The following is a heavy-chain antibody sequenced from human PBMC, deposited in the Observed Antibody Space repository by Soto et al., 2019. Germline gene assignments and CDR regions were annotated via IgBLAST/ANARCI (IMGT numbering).Heavy chain of an antibody. J-gene: IGHJ5*02. CDR2: INPYSGGA. Sequence: AAVTVSFKASGYTFTGYFMHWVRQAPGQGLEWMGRINPYSGGADYAQSFQGRVTMTRDTSISTVYMELSRLRFDDTAVYYCARVIRGAYYNSPLDTWGQGTVVTVSS. D-gene: IGHD3-10*01. V-gene: IGHV1-2*06. CDR1: GYTFTGYF. CDR3: ARVIRGAYYNSPLDT.